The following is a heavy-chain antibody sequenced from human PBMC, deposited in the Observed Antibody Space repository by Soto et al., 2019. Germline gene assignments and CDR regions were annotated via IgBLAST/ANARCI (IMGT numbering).Heavy chain of an antibody. Sequence: SQTLSLTCDISGDSISSTTVAWNWIRQSPSRGLEWLGRTYYRSKWFNEYAVSVRSRITINPDTSKNQVSLQLNSVTPEDTAVYYCARGRYYAFCFWGQGTPVNVFS. D-gene: IGHD3-3*01. CDR2: TYYRSKWFN. J-gene: IGHJ4*02. CDR1: GDSISSTTVA. V-gene: IGHV6-1*01. CDR3: ARGRYYAFCF.